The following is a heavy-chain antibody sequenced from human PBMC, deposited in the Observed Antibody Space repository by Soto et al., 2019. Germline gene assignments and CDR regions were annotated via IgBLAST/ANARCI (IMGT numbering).Heavy chain of an antibody. V-gene: IGHV3-30*18. CDR1: GFIFSKYG. CDR2: ISYDGSNK. Sequence: QVQLVESGGGVVQPGRSLRLSCAASGFIFSKYGMHWVRQAPGKGLEWGEVISYDGSNKYYAESVKGRFIISRDKSENTLYLQMNSLRAEDTALYYCAKDLGSGKPYYYYAMDVWGQGTTVTVSS. CDR3: AKDLGSGKPYYYYAMDV. D-gene: IGHD3-10*01. J-gene: IGHJ6*02.